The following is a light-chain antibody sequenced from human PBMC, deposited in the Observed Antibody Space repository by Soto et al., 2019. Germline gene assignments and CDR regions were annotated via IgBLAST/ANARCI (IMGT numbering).Light chain of an antibody. V-gene: IGKV3-15*01. CDR2: GAS. Sequence: IVMTQSPATLSVSPGERATLSCRASQSVSSNLAWYQQKPGQAPRLLIYGASTRATGMPARFSGSGSGTEFTLTISSLQSEDFAVYYCQHYNNWPRTFGQGTKLEIK. CDR3: QHYNNWPRT. CDR1: QSVSSN. J-gene: IGKJ2*01.